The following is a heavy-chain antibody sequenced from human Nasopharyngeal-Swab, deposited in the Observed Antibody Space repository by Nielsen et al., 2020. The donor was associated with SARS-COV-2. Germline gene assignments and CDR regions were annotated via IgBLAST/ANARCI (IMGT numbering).Heavy chain of an antibody. CDR1: GGSISSSSYY. Sequence: SETLSLTCTVSGGSISSSSYYWGWIRQPPGKGLEWIGSIYYSGSIYYNPSLKSRVTISVDTSKNQFSLKLSSVTAADTAVYYCARTWLSSGGSWISLDVWAKGPRSPSP. V-gene: IGHV4-39*07. CDR3: ARTWLSSGGSWISLDV. D-gene: IGHD2-15*01. CDR2: IYYSGSI. J-gene: IGHJ6*02.